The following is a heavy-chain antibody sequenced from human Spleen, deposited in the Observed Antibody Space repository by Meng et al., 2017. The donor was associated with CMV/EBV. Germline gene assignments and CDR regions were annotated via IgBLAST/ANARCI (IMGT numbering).Heavy chain of an antibody. V-gene: IGHV1-69-2*01. Sequence: KVSGYTFTDYYIHWVQQAPGKGLEWMGVVDPEDGETIYAEKFQGRVTIIADTSTDTAYMELSSLRSGDTAMYYCATATLRFLNWFDPWGQGTLVTVSS. CDR3: ATATLRFLNWFDP. CDR1: GYTFTDYY. CDR2: VDPEDGET. J-gene: IGHJ5*02. D-gene: IGHD5-12*01.